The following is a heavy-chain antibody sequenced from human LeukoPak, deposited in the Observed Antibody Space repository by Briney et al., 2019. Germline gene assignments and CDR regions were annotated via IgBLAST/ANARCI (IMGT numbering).Heavy chain of an antibody. J-gene: IGHJ3*02. V-gene: IGHV1-18*01. CDR3: ARVHSLWPPDAFDI. D-gene: IGHD2-21*01. CDR1: GYTFTSYG. Sequence: ASVKVSCKASGYTFTSYGISWVRQAPGQGLEWMGWISAYNGNTNYAQKLQGRVTMTTDTSTSTAYMELRSLRSDDTAVYYCARVHSLWPPDAFDIWGQGTMVTVSS. CDR2: ISAYNGNT.